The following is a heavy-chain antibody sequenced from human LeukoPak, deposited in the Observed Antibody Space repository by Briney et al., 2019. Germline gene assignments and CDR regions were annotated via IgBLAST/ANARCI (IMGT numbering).Heavy chain of an antibody. CDR3: GGAHDSGGQPLRDY. D-gene: IGHD3-22*01. CDR2: ISYDGSNK. CDR1: GFTFSSYA. J-gene: IGHJ4*02. V-gene: IGHV3-30-3*01. Sequence: PGGSLRLSCAASGFTFSSYAMHWVRQAPGKGLEWVAVISYDGSNKYYADSVKGRFTISRDNSKNTLYLQMNSLRAEDTAVYYCGGAHDSGGQPLRDYWGQGTLVTVSS.